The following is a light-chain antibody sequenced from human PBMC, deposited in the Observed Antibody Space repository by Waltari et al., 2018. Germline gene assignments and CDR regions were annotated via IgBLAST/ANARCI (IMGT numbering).Light chain of an antibody. CDR2: AAS. Sequence: DIQMTQSPSSLSASVGDRVTVTCRASQGINKELNWYQQKPGKAPTLLIFAASSLQTGVSSRFSGSGAGTDFTVTISSLQPEDVATYYCQQDYTTPFTFGPGTKLAIK. CDR1: QGINKE. V-gene: IGKV1-27*01. CDR3: QQDYTTPFT. J-gene: IGKJ3*01.